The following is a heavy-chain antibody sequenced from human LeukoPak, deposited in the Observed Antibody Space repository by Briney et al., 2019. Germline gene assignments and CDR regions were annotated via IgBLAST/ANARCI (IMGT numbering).Heavy chain of an antibody. J-gene: IGHJ4*02. CDR1: GGSISNYY. CDR2: IYYSGST. CDR3: AREGTDYDYYFDF. D-gene: IGHD4-17*01. Sequence: SETLSLTCTVSGGSISNYYWSWIRQPPGKGLEWIGYIYYSGSTNYNPSLKSRVTISVDTFKSQFSLKLSSVTDADTAVYYCAREGTDYDYYFDFWGQGTLVTVSS. V-gene: IGHV4-59*01.